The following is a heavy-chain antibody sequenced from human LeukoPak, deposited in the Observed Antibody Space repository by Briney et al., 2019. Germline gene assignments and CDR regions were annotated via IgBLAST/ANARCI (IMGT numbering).Heavy chain of an antibody. D-gene: IGHD3-16*02. CDR1: GFTFSDYY. V-gene: IGHV3-11*04. J-gene: IGHJ4*02. CDR2: VSSSGSTM. CDR3: AREGFVTFDY. Sequence: GGSLRLSCAASGFTFSDYYMTWIRQGPGKGLEWVSYVSSSGSTMYYTDSVKGRFTISRDNAKNSLYLQMNNLRAEDTAVYYCAREGFVTFDYWGQGTLVTVSS.